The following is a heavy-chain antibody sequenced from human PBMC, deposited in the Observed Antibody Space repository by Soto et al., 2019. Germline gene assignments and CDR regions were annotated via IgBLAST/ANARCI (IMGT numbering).Heavy chain of an antibody. Sequence: SQTLSLTCAISGDSVSSNSAAWNWIRQSPSRGLEWLGRTYYRSKWYNDYAVSVKSRITINPDTSKNQFSLQLNSVTPEDTAVYYCARGPYQLLYAYYYHYVMDFWGQGSTVIVSS. J-gene: IGHJ6*02. V-gene: IGHV6-1*01. D-gene: IGHD2-2*02. CDR3: ARGPYQLLYAYYYHYVMDF. CDR1: GDSVSSNSAA. CDR2: TYYRSKWYN.